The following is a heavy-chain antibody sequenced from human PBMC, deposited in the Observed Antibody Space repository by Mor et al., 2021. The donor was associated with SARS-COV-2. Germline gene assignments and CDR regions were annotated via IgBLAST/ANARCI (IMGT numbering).Heavy chain of an antibody. J-gene: IGHJ3*02. CDR3: ARGEARVATTAWMAFDI. D-gene: IGHD1-1*01. CDR2: GHQSGKT. V-gene: IGHV4-38-2*02. Sequence: IGSGHQSGKTYYNPSLKSRVTISVDTSKRQFSLQLSSVTAADTAVYYCARGEARVATTAWMAFDIWGQGTKVT.